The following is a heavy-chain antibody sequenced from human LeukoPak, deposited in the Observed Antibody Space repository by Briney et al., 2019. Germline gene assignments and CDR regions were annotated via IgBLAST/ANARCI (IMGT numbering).Heavy chain of an antibody. CDR1: GGSISSYY. J-gene: IGHJ4*02. D-gene: IGHD3-3*01. CDR2: IYTSGSA. Sequence: SETLSLTCTVSGGSISSYYWSWIRQPAGKGLEWIGRIYTSGSANYNPSLKSRVTMSVDTSKNQFSLKLSSVTAADTAVYYCACYDFWSGYYTLGYFDYWGQGTLVTVSS. CDR3: ACYDFWSGYYTLGYFDY. V-gene: IGHV4-4*07.